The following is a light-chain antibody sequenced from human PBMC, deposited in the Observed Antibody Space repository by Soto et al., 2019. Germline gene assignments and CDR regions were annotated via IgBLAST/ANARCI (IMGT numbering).Light chain of an antibody. CDR3: QQSYSAQYT. CDR2: AAS. Sequence: DTQKTHSPSSPSASVAARVTVTCRASQGISSWLAWYQQKPEKAPKSLIYAASSLQSGVPSRISGSGSGTEFTLTISSVQPEDFATYFCQQSYSAQYTFGQGTKVDIK. V-gene: IGKV1D-16*01. J-gene: IGKJ2*01. CDR1: QGISSW.